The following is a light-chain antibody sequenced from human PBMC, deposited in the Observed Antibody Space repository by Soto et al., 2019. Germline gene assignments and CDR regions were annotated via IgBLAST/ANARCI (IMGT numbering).Light chain of an antibody. Sequence: QSALTQPASVSASPGQSITISCTGTSSDVGGYNYVSWYQQHPGKAPKLIIYEVNNRPSGVSNRFSGSKSGNTASLTISGLQPEDEADYYCTSYTSRNTYFFGSGTKATVL. CDR1: SSDVGGYNY. CDR3: TSYTSRNTYF. J-gene: IGLJ1*01. V-gene: IGLV2-14*01. CDR2: EVN.